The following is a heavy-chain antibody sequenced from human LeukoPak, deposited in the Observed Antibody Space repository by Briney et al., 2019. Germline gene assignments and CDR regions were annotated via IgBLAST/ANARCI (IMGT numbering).Heavy chain of an antibody. CDR1: GFTFSSYD. J-gene: IGHJ4*02. Sequence: GGSLRLSCAASGFTFSSYDMHWVRQAPGKGLEWVAFLRYDGSYKYEYSVKGRFTISRDSSKDTLYLQMHNLRREDAAVYYCAKGGMKYQVPHIDYWGQGTLVTVSS. CDR2: LRYDGSYK. D-gene: IGHD2-2*01. V-gene: IGHV3-30*02. CDR3: AKGGMKYQVPHIDY.